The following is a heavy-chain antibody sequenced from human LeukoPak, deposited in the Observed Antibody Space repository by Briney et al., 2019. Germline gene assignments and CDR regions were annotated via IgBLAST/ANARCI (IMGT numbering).Heavy chain of an antibody. CDR1: DGSISSYY. CDR3: ARVPIGSYSQFDY. D-gene: IGHD1-26*01. Sequence: SETLSLXCTVSDGSISSYYWSWIRQPPGKALEWIGYIYYSGSTNYNPSLKSRVTISVDTSKNQFSLKLTSVTAADTAVYYCARVPIGSYSQFDYWGQGTLVTVSS. CDR2: IYYSGST. V-gene: IGHV4-59*01. J-gene: IGHJ4*02.